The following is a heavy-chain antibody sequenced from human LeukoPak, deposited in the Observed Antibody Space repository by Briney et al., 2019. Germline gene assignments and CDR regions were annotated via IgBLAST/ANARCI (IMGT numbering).Heavy chain of an antibody. CDR2: IASGGSYT. CDR1: GFSFSNYW. J-gene: IGHJ5*02. CDR3: ARADNWQSGGA. V-gene: IGHV3-74*01. D-gene: IGHD1-1*01. Sequence: GGSLRLSCVASGFSFSNYWMYWGRQAPGKGLVWVSRIASGGSYTDYADSAKRRFTLSRDNAKDTLYLQMNRLRADDTAVYYCARADNWQSGGAWGQGTLVTVSS.